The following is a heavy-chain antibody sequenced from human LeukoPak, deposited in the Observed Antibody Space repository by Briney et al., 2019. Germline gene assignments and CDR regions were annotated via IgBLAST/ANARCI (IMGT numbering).Heavy chain of an antibody. J-gene: IGHJ3*02. D-gene: IGHD2-15*01. CDR1: GGSINNYY. CDR3: ARGRYCSADICSGGDAFDI. CDR2: IYTRGST. V-gene: IGHV4-4*07. Sequence: SETLSLTCTVSGGSINNYYWSWIRQPAGKGLEWIGRIYTRGSTNYNPSLKSRVTMSVGTSKNQFSLKLSSVTAADTAVYYCARGRYCSADICSGGDAFDIWGQGTMVSVSS.